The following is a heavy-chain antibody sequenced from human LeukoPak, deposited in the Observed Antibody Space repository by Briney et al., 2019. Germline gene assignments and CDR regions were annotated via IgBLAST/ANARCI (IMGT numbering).Heavy chain of an antibody. CDR1: GGSISSGDYY. V-gene: IGHV4-30-4*08. CDR3: ARETAFWAAAGTPSWFDP. D-gene: IGHD6-13*01. J-gene: IGHJ5*02. Sequence: SETLSLTCTVSGGSISSGDYYWSWIRQPPGKGLEWIGYIYYSGSTYYNPSLKSRVAISVDTSKNQFSLKLSSVTAADTAVCYCARETAFWAAAGTPSWFDPWGQGTLVTVSS. CDR2: IYYSGST.